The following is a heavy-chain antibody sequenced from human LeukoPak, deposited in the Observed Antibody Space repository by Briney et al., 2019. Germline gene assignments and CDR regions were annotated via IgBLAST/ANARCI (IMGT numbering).Heavy chain of an antibody. CDR1: GYTFTSYG. V-gene: IGHV1-18*01. CDR2: ISAYNGNT. CDR3: ARERSITIFGVVIHYYYYGMDV. Sequence: ASVKVSCKASGYTFTSYGISWVRQAPGQGLEWMGWISAYNGNTNYAQKLQGRVTMTTDTSTSTAYMELRSLRSDDTAVYYCARERSITIFGVVIHYYYYGMDVWGQGTTVTVSS. J-gene: IGHJ6*02. D-gene: IGHD3-3*01.